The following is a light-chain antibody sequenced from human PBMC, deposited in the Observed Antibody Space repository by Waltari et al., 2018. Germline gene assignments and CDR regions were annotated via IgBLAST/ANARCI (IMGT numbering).Light chain of an antibody. J-gene: IGKJ2*01. V-gene: IGKV1-9*01. CDR3: QQINSYPHT. CDR1: QGISSY. CDR2: GAS. Sequence: DLQLTQSPSFLSASVGDRVTITCPARQGISSYLAWYQQKPAKAPKFLFYGASTLQSGVPSSFSGSGLGTEFPLTISSLHPEDFATYNCQQINSYPHTLGQGTKLDSK.